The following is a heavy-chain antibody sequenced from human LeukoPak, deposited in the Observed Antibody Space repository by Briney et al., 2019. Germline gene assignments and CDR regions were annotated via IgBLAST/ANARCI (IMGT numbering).Heavy chain of an antibody. CDR1: GYTFTSYD. V-gene: IGHV1-8*01. CDR2: MNPNSGNT. D-gene: IGHD3-10*01. Sequence: ASVKVSCKASGYTFTSYDINWVRQAIGQGLEWMGWMNPNSGNTGYAQKFQGRVTMTRNTSISTAYMELSSLRSEDTAVYYCARSRTMVRGVIPSLGYWGQGTLVTVSS. J-gene: IGHJ4*02. CDR3: ARSRTMVRGVIPSLGY.